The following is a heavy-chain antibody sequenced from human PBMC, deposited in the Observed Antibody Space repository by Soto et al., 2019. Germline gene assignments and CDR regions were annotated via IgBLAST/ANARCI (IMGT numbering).Heavy chain of an antibody. V-gene: IGHV3-11*01. CDR3: ARPNNWNYYYGMDV. D-gene: IGHD1-20*01. J-gene: IGHJ6*02. CDR1: GFTFSDYY. Sequence: GGSLRLSCAASGFTFSDYYMSWIRQAPGKGLEWVSYISSSGSTIYYADSVKGRFTISRDNAKNSLYLQMNSLRAEDTAVYYCARPNNWNYYYGMDVWGQGTTVTVSS. CDR2: ISSSGSTI.